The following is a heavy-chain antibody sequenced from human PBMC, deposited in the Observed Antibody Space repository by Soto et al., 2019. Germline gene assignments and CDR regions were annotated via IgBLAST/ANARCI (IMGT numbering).Heavy chain of an antibody. V-gene: IGHV3-23*01. CDR2: ITGSGGST. CDR1: GFTFSSFS. CDR3: AKCMHVFWNQDAFQT. Sequence: GGSLRLSCVASGFTFSSFSMSWVRQAPGKGLEWVSHITGSGGSTSCADSVKGRFTISSDTSRNILYLQMNSLGADDTAVYYCAKCMHVFWNQDAFQTWGQGTGVTVSS. D-gene: IGHD2-8*01. J-gene: IGHJ3*02.